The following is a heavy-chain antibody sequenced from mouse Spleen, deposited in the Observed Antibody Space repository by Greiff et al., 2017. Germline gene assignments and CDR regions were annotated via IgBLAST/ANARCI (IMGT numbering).Heavy chain of an antibody. CDR1: GYAFSSSW. CDR3: ARKCGNYVDAMDY. CDR2: IYPGDGDT. J-gene: IGHJ4*01. V-gene: IGHV1-82*01. Sequence: VQLQQSGPELVKPGASVKISCKASGYAFSSSWMNWVKQRPGKGLEWIGRIYPGDGDTNYNGKFKGKATLTADKSSSTAYMQLSSLTSEDSAVYFCARKCGNYVDAMDYWGQGTPVTVSS. D-gene: IGHD2-10*02.